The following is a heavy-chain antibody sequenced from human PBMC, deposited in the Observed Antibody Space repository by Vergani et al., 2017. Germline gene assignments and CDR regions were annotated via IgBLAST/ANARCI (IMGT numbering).Heavy chain of an antibody. CDR2: ISYDGSNK. J-gene: IGHJ3*01. CDR1: GFTFSSYA. V-gene: IGHV3-30*01. Sequence: QVQLVESGGGVVQPGRSLRLSCAASGFTFSSYAMHWVRQAPGKGLEWVAVISYDGSNKYYADSVKGRFTISRDNSKNTLYLQMNILRAEDTAVYYCASEGWHIACSVSFDFWGQGTMVTVSS. D-gene: IGHD2-21*01. CDR3: ASEGWHIACSVSFDF.